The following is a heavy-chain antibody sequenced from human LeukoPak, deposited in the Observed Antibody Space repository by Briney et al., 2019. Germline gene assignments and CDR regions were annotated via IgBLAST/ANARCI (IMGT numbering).Heavy chain of an antibody. D-gene: IGHD1-26*01. V-gene: IGHV3-64*01. CDR3: ARESSGSHPPFDY. CDR2: ISSNGGNT. CDR1: GFTFSSYW. J-gene: IGHJ4*02. Sequence: GGSLRLSCAASGFTFSSYWMSWVRQAPGKGLEFVSVISSNGGNTYYPNSVKGRFTISRDNSKNTLYLQMNSLRAEDTAAYYCARESSGSHPPFDYWGQGTLVTVSS.